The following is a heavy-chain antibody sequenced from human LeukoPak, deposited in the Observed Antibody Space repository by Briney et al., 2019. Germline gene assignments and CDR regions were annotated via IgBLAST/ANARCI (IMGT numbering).Heavy chain of an antibody. CDR1: GGSISNYY. V-gene: IGHV4-59*01. J-gene: IGHJ6*02. Sequence: SETLSLTCTVSGGSISNYYWSWIRQPPGKALEWIGYIYYTGTTKYNPSLKSRATISPDTSKNQFSLKLTSVTAADTALFFWETGYDIDVWGQGTTVTVSS. CDR2: IYYTGTT. CDR3: ETGYDIDV.